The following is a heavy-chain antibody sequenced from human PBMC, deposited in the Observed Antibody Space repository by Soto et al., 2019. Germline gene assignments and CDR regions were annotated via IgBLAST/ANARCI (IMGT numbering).Heavy chain of an antibody. CDR3: AIRWIAVAGNRDGPEPFDY. D-gene: IGHD6-19*01. J-gene: IGHJ4*02. Sequence: QVQLQQWGAGLLKPSETLSLTCAVYGGSFSGYYWSWIRQPPGKGLEWIGEINHSGSTNYNPSLKSRVTISVDTSKNQFSLKLSSVTAADTAVYYCAIRWIAVAGNRDGPEPFDYWGQGTLVTVSS. V-gene: IGHV4-34*01. CDR1: GGSFSGYY. CDR2: INHSGST.